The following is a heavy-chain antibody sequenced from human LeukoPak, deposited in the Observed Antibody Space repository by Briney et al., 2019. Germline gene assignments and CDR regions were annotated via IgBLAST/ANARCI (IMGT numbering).Heavy chain of an antibody. V-gene: IGHV4-34*01. J-gene: IGHJ3*02. CDR2: INHSGST. CDR1: GGSFSGYY. D-gene: IGHD6-13*01. CDR3: AREQQGLAAAGTSDAFDI. Sequence: SETLSLTCAVYGGSFSGYYWSWIRQPPGKGLEWIGEINHSGSTNYNPSLKSRVTISVDTSKNQFSLKLSSVTAADTAVYYCAREQQGLAAAGTSDAFDIWGQGTMVTVSS.